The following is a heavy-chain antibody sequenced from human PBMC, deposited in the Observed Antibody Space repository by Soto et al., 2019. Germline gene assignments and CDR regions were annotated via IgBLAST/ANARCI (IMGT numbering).Heavy chain of an antibody. J-gene: IGHJ5*02. V-gene: IGHV3-7*01. Sequence: PGGSLRLSCAASGLTFSSYWMSWVRQAPGKGLEWVANIKQDGSEKYYVDSVKGRFTISRDNAKNSLYLQMNSLRAEDTAVYYCARFGVGLATRMEDIVVGPAAKQVPWFDPWGQGTLVTVSS. CDR3: ARFGVGLATRMEDIVVGPAAKQVPWFDP. CDR1: GLTFSSYW. CDR2: IKQDGSEK. D-gene: IGHD2-2*01.